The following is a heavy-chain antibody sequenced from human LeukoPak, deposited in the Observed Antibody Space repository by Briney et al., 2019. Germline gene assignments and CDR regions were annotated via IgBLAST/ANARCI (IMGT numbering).Heavy chain of an antibody. D-gene: IGHD5-24*01. V-gene: IGHV3-53*01. CDR1: EFTVSRNY. CDR3: TRDQMNY. CDR2: IFSNGDT. Sequence: GGSLRLSCTASEFTVSRNYMLWVRQAPGKGLEWVSLIFSNGDTHYADSVKGRFTISRDTSKNTVSLQMNSLRDEDTAMYYCTRDQMNYWGQGTLVTVSS. J-gene: IGHJ4*02.